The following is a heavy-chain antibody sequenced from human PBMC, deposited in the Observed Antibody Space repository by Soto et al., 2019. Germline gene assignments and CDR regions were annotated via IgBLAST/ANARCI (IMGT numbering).Heavy chain of an antibody. Sequence: QVTLKESGPVLVKPTETLTLTCTVSGFSLSNARMGVSWIRQPPGKALEWLAHIFPNDEKSYSTSLKSRLTISKDTSKSQVVLTMTNIDPVDTATYYCARIQQQLVRDPPAIDYWGQGTLVTVSS. CDR2: IFPNDEK. CDR1: GFSLSNARMG. J-gene: IGHJ4*02. D-gene: IGHD6-13*01. V-gene: IGHV2-26*01. CDR3: ARIQQQLVRDPPAIDY.